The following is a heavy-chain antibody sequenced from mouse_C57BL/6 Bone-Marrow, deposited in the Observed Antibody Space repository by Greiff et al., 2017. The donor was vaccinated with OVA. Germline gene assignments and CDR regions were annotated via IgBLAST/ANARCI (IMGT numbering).Heavy chain of an antibody. CDR2: ISYDGSN. CDR3: ATTVVAKEAWFAY. V-gene: IGHV3-6*01. D-gene: IGHD1-1*01. Sequence: VQLKESGPGLVKPSQSLSLTCSVTGYSITSGYYWNWIRQFPGNKLEWMGYISYDGSNNYNPSLKNRISITRDTSKNQFFLKLNSVTTEDTATYYCATTVVAKEAWFAYWGQGTLVTVSA. CDR1: GYSITSGYY. J-gene: IGHJ3*01.